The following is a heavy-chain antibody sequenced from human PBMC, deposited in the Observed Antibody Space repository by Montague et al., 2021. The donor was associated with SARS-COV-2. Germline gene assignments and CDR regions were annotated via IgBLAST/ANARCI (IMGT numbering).Heavy chain of an antibody. CDR3: ARRIRITVFRGVPLTTHSLES. CDR2: IHHSGTL. D-gene: IGHD3-10*01. Sequence: SETLYLTCTVSNDSITTSNWWTWVRQAPGKGLEWVGEIHHSGTLNYNPSLKSRVTISVDTSKNHFSLNLNSVTAADTALYFCARRIRITVFRGVPLTTHSLESWGQGIMVTVSS. J-gene: IGHJ4*02. V-gene: IGHV4/OR15-8*01. CDR1: NDSITTSNW.